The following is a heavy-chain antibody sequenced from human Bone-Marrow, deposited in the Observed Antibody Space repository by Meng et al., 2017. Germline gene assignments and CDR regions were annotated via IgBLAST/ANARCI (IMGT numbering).Heavy chain of an antibody. J-gene: IGHJ5*02. D-gene: IGHD3-3*01. V-gene: IGHV4-34*01. CDR1: VGSLSCYY. Sequence: VQLHQWGAGRCKPSGTLSLTCAVFVGSLSCYYCNWFRQPPGKGLNWMGGSDHFGNTIYNPSLKGRLTISVDTSKNQISLRLSSVIAADTAVYYCVYFWSGYFTSGQGTLVTVSS. CDR2: SDHFGNT. CDR3: VYFWSGYFT.